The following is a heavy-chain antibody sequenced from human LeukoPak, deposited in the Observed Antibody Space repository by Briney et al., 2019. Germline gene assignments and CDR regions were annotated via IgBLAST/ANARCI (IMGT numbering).Heavy chain of an antibody. CDR1: GFTVSSNY. V-gene: IGHV3-49*04. CDR3: TTPYYYDSSGYLSVY. Sequence: GGSLRLSCAASGFTVSSNYMSWVRQAPGKGLEWVGFIRSKAYGGTTEYAASVKGRFTISRDDSKSIAYLQMNSLKTEDTAVYYCTTPYYYDSSGYLSVYWGQGTLVTVSS. D-gene: IGHD3-22*01. J-gene: IGHJ4*02. CDR2: IRSKAYGGTT.